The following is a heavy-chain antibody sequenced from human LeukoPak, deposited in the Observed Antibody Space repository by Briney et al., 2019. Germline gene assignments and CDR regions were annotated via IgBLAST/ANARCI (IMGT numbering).Heavy chain of an antibody. CDR2: IYYSGST. Sequence: SETLSLTCTVSGVSISSYYWSWIRQPPGKGLEWIGYIYYSGSTNYNPSLKSRVTISVDTSKNQFSLKLSSGTAADTAVYYCARVCSGSYLDYWGQGTLVTVSS. D-gene: IGHD3-10*02. J-gene: IGHJ4*02. V-gene: IGHV4-59*08. CDR3: ARVCSGSYLDY. CDR1: GVSISSYY.